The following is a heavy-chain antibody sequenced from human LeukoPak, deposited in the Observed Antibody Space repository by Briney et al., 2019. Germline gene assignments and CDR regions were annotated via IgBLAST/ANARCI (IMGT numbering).Heavy chain of an antibody. CDR1: GFAFGDYA. Sequence: PGRSLRLSRTASGFAFGDYAMTWVRQAPGKGLEWVGFIRSKAYGGTTEYAASVKGRFTISRDDSKSIAYLQMNSLKTEDTAVYYCTRASDMGGGRSNIFDLWGQGTMVTVSS. CDR3: TRASDMGGGRSNIFDL. V-gene: IGHV3-49*04. CDR2: IRSKAYGGTT. D-gene: IGHD3-9*01. J-gene: IGHJ3*01.